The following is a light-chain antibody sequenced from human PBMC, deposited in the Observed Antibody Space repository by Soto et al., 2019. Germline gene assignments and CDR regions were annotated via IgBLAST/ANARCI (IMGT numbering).Light chain of an antibody. V-gene: IGKV3-15*01. J-gene: IGKJ5*01. CDR3: RQYNTWSSFT. CDR2: GTS. CDR1: QSLSSN. Sequence: EILMTQSPATLSVSTGERVTLSCRASQSLSSNLAWYQQKPGQAPSLLMYGTSTRATGIPARFSGSGSGTEYTLTIISLQYEDVAVYYCRQYNTWSSFTFGQGTRL.